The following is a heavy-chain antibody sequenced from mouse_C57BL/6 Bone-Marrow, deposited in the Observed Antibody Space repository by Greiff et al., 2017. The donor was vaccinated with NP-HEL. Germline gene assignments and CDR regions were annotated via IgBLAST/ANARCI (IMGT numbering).Heavy chain of an antibody. V-gene: IGHV1-55*01. J-gene: IGHJ2*01. D-gene: IGHD2-5*01. Sequence: VQLQQPGAELVKPGASVKMSCKASGYTFTSYWITWVKQRPGQGLEWIGDIYPGSGSTNYNEKFKSKATLPVDTSSSTSYMQLSSLTSEDSAVYYCAPYYSNYNYFDYWGQGTTLTVSS. CDR1: GYTFTSYW. CDR2: IYPGSGST. CDR3: APYYSNYNYFDY.